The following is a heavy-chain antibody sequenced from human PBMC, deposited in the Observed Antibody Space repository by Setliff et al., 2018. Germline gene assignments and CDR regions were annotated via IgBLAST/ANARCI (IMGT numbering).Heavy chain of an antibody. CDR1: GGSISSGSDY. Sequence: SETLSLTCSVSGGSISSGSDYWTWIRQPAGKALEWIGHIYTTGITSYNPSLKSRVTISVDTSKNQFSLKLSSVTAADTAVYYCARDNPTAFDIWGQGTMVTVSS. CDR2: IYTTGIT. CDR3: ARDNPTAFDI. V-gene: IGHV4-61*09. J-gene: IGHJ3*02.